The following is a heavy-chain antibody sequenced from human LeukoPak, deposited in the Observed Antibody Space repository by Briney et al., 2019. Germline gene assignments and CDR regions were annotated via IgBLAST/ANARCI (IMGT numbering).Heavy chain of an antibody. J-gene: IGHJ4*02. CDR2: IYTSGST. Sequence: SETLSLTCSVSGGSISGYYWTWIRQPAGKGLEWIGRIYTSGSTNYNPSLKSRVTMSVDTSKNQFSLKLSSVTAADTAVYYCARAVEYYDSSGYYYYFDYWGQGTLVTVSS. D-gene: IGHD3-22*01. V-gene: IGHV4-4*07. CDR1: GGSISGYY. CDR3: ARAVEYYDSSGYYYYFDY.